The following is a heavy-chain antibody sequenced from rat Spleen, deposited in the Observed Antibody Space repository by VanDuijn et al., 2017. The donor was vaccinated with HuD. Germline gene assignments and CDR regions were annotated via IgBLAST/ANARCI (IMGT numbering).Heavy chain of an antibody. D-gene: IGHD1-4*01. CDR3: ASGILDF. J-gene: IGHJ2*01. V-gene: IGHV2S75*01. CDR1: GFSLTNYG. CDR2: IWGDGNT. Sequence: QVQLKESGPVLVQASETLSLTCTVSGFSLTNYGVIWVRQSPGKGLEWMGIIWGDGNTDYNSAIKYRLSISRDTSKSQVFLKMNSLQTEDTAMYFCASGILDFWGQGVMVTVSS.